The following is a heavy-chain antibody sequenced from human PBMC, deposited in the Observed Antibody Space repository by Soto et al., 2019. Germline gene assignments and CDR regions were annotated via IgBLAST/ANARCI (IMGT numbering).Heavy chain of an antibody. CDR2: INPITGGT. J-gene: IGHJ4*02. Sequence: ASVKVSCKAAGYTFTIYYIHGVLQSPLQWLEWMGWINPITGGTNYAPKFQGRVTMTRDTSITTAYMELSRLRSDDTAVYYCARNYYDSSDRDYLDYWGQGTPVTVSS. CDR3: ARNYYDSSDRDYLDY. V-gene: IGHV1-2*02. CDR1: GYTFTIYY. D-gene: IGHD3-22*01.